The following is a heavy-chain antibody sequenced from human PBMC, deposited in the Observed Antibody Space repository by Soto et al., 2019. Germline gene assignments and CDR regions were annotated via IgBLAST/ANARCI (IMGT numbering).Heavy chain of an antibody. CDR3: ARDREMATILPRWGHFDY. CDR2: INPSGGST. Sequence: ASVKVSCKASGYTFTSYYMHWVRQAPGQVLEWMGIINPSGGSTSYAQKFQGRVTMTRDTSTSTVYMELSSLRSEDTAVYYCARDREMATILPRWGHFDYWGQGTLVTVSS. D-gene: IGHD5-12*01. J-gene: IGHJ4*02. V-gene: IGHV1-46*01. CDR1: GYTFTSYY.